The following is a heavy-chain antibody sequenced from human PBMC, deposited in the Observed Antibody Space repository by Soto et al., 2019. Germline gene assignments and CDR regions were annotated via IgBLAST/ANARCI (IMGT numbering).Heavy chain of an antibody. CDR1: GGSISSYY. D-gene: IGHD3-3*01. CDR2: IYYSGST. CDR3: ATTAEYYDFWSGYHNWFDP. Sequence: SETLSLTCTVSGGSISSYYWSWIRQPPGKGLEWIGYIYYSGSTNYNPSLKSRVTISVDTSKNQFSLKLSSVTAADTAVYYCATTAEYYDFWSGYHNWFDPWGQGTLVTVSS. J-gene: IGHJ5*02. V-gene: IGHV4-59*01.